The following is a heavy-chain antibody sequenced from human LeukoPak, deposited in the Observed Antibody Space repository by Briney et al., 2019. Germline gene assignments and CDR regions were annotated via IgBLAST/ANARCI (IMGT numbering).Heavy chain of an antibody. D-gene: IGHD2-15*01. CDR3: ARDHCSGGSCYWFDY. J-gene: IGHJ4*02. CDR1: GYTFTGYY. V-gene: IGHV1-2*02. CDR2: INPNSGGT. Sequence: ASVKVSCKASGYTFTGYYMHWVRQAPGQGLEWMGWINPNSGGTNYAQKFQGRVTMTRDTSISTAYMELSRLRSDDTAVYYCARDHCSGGSCYWFDYWSQGTLVAVSS.